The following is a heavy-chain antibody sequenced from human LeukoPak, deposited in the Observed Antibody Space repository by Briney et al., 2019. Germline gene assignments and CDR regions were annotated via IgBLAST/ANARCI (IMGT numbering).Heavy chain of an antibody. CDR1: GFTFDDYA. J-gene: IGHJ3*02. CDR3: AKGGLLWFGDI. Sequence: GGSLRLSCAASGFTFDDYAMHWVRQAPGKGLEWVSGISWNSGSIGYADSVKGRFTIPRGNAKNSLYLQMNSLRAEDTALYYCAKGGLLWFGDIWGQGTMVTVSS. CDR2: ISWNSGSI. D-gene: IGHD3-10*01. V-gene: IGHV3-9*01.